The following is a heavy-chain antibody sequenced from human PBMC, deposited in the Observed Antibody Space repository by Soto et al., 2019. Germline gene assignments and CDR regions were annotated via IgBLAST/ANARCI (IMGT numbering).Heavy chain of an antibody. CDR3: AKAIVVPAALYYFDY. V-gene: IGHV3-7*03. CDR1: GFTFSNFW. CDR2: IKKDGSEK. Sequence: GGSLRLSCEVSGFTFSNFWMTWVRQAPGKGLEWVANIKKDGSEKNFVDSVKGRFTISRDNAKNSLYLQMNSLRAEDTAVYYCAKAIVVPAALYYFDYWGQGTRVTVAS. D-gene: IGHD2-2*01. J-gene: IGHJ4*02.